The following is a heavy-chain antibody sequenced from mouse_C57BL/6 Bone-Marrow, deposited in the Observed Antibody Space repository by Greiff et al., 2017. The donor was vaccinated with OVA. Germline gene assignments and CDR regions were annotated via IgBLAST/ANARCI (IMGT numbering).Heavy chain of an antibody. D-gene: IGHD2-3*01. CDR1: GYSFTDYN. CDR3: VFDGYEAMDY. CDR2: INPNYGTT. J-gene: IGHJ4*01. V-gene: IGHV1-39*01. Sequence: VHVKQSGPELVKPGASVKISCKASGYSFTDYNMNWVKQSNGKSLEWIGVINPNYGTTSYNQKFKGKATLTVDQSSSTAYMQLNSLTSEDSAVYYCVFDGYEAMDYWGQGTSVTVSS.